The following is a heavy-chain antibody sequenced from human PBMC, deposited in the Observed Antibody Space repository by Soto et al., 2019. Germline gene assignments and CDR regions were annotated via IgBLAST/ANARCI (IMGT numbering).Heavy chain of an antibody. CDR3: AKDDFYCMSSTCSRGGFDY. V-gene: IGHV3-33*06. J-gene: IGHJ4*02. CDR1: GFTFSTYG. CDR2: IWYDGNDK. D-gene: IGHD2-2*01. Sequence: QVQLVESGGGVVQPGRSLRLSCAASGFTFSTYGMHWVRQAPGKGLEWVAFIWYDGNDKYYADSVKGRFTISRDNPKNTLYLQVDSLRAEDTAMYYCAKDDFYCMSSTCSRGGFDYWGQGTLVTVTS.